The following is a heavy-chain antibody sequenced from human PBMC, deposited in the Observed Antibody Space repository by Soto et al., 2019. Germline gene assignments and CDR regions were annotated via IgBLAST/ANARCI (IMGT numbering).Heavy chain of an antibody. CDR1: GCTFSSNA. J-gene: IGHJ4*02. CDR3: AKGKSSGWYYFDY. CDR2: ISASGRDT. Sequence: GGSLRRSCVASGCTFSSNAMSWVRQAPGKGLEWVSGISASGRDTYYADSVKDRFTISRDNSKNTVYLQVNSLRADDTAIYYCAKGKSSGWYYFDYWGQGTSVTVSS. V-gene: IGHV3-23*01. D-gene: IGHD6-19*01.